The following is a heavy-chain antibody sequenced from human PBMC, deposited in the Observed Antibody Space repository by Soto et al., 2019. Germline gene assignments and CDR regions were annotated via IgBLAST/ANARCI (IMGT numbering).Heavy chain of an antibody. V-gene: IGHV3-23*01. D-gene: IGHD3-22*01. CDR2: LSGTGLST. J-gene: IGHJ4*02. CDR1: GFTFSSYA. Sequence: GSLRLSCAASGFTFSSYAMTWVRQAPGKGLEWVSALSGTGLSTYYADSVKGRFAISRDNSRNTLYLQMNSLRAEDTAVYYCATSYDSSGYDYWGQGTLLTVSS. CDR3: ATSYDSSGYDY.